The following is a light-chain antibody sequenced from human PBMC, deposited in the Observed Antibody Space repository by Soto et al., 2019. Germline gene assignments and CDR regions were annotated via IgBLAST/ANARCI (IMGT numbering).Light chain of an antibody. V-gene: IGLV2-14*01. CDR3: SSYTSSSPVV. CDR1: SSDVGGYNH. CDR2: DVN. Sequence: QSALTQPASVSGSPGQSITISCTGTSSDVGGYNHVSWYQQHPGKAPKLMIYDVNNRPSGASNRFSGSKSGNTASLTISGLQAEDEADYYCSSYTSSSPVVFGGGTKLTVL. J-gene: IGLJ2*01.